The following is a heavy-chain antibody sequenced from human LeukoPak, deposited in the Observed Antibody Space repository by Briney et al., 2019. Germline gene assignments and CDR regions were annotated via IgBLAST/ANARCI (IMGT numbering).Heavy chain of an antibody. Sequence: SETLSLTCAVYGGSFSGYYWSWIRQPPGKGLEWIGEINHDGSTNYNPSLKSRVTISVDTSKNQFSLKLNSVTAADTAVYYCARVDSSGYYYLNWGQGTLVTVSS. D-gene: IGHD3-22*01. V-gene: IGHV4-34*01. J-gene: IGHJ4*02. CDR3: ARVDSSGYYYLN. CDR2: INHDGST. CDR1: GGSFSGYY.